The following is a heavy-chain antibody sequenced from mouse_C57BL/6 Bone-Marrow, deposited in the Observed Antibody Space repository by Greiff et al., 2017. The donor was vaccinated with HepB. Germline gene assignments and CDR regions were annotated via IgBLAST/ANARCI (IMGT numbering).Heavy chain of an antibody. J-gene: IGHJ4*01. CDR2: IYPRDGST. V-gene: IGHV1-78*01. CDR1: GYTFTDHT. Sequence: QVQLQQSDAELVKPGASVKISCKVSGYTFTDHTIHWMKQRPEQGLEWIGYIYPRDGSTKYNEKFKGKATLTADKSSSTVYMELSRLTSEDSAVYFCARHHYSSGYGYDMDYWGQGTSVTVSS. CDR3: ARHHYSSGYGYDMDY. D-gene: IGHD3-2*02.